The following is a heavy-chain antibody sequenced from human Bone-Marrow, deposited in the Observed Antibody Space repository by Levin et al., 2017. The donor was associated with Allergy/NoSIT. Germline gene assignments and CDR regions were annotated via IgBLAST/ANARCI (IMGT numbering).Heavy chain of an antibody. Sequence: SCAASGFTFSNYAMSWVRLAPGKGLEWVSAISGSGGSTHYADSVKGRFTISRDNSKNTLYLQVNSLRAEDTAIYYCAKDSLLWFGEVSSFHYWGQGTLVTVSS. J-gene: IGHJ4*02. CDR1: GFTFSNYA. V-gene: IGHV3-23*01. CDR2: ISGSGGST. CDR3: AKDSLLWFGEVSSFHY. D-gene: IGHD3-10*01.